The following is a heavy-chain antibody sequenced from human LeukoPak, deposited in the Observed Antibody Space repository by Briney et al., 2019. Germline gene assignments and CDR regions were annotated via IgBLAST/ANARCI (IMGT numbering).Heavy chain of an antibody. CDR2: IDFGGTTI. CDR3: AKDKGAVAGTIDY. V-gene: IGHV3-48*03. D-gene: IGHD6-19*01. J-gene: IGHJ4*02. CDR1: GFTFSSFE. Sequence: GGSLRLSCEASGFTFSSFEMNWVRQAPGKGLEWFSYIDFGGTTIYYADSVKGRFTISRDSAKNSLYLQMNSLRAEDTAVYYCAKDKGAVAGTIDYWGQGTLVTVSS.